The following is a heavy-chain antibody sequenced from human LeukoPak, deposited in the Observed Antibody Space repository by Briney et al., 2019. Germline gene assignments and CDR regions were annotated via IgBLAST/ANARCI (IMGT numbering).Heavy chain of an antibody. CDR2: INHSRST. Sequence: SETLSLTCAVYGGSFSGYYWSWIRQPPGKGLEWIGEINHSRSTNYNPSLKSRVTISVDTSKNQFSLKLSSVTAADTAIYYRAREGYTYGLTGSFDFWGQGTLVTVSS. V-gene: IGHV4-34*01. D-gene: IGHD5-18*01. CDR1: GGSFSGYY. CDR3: AREGYTYGLTGSFDF. J-gene: IGHJ4*02.